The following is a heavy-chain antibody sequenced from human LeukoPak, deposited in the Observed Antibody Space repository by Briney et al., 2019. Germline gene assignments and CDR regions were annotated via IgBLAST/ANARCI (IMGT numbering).Heavy chain of an antibody. CDR1: GGSISSSNW. J-gene: IGHJ5*02. Sequence: SGTLSLTCAVSGGSISSSNWWSWVRQPPGKGLEWIGEIYHSGSTNYNPSLKSRVTMSLDASKNQFSLELNSVTPADTAVYCCARGGNYWPQWWFDPWGRGTLVSVSS. CDR3: ARGGNYWPQWWFDP. V-gene: IGHV4-4*01. D-gene: IGHD1-26*01. CDR2: IYHSGST.